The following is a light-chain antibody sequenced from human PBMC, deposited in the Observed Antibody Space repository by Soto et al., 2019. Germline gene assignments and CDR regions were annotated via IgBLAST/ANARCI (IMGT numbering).Light chain of an antibody. CDR1: QSVSSY. CDR3: QQRTNCPPIGRT. Sequence: EIVLTQAPATLSLSPGERATLSCRASQSVSSYLAWYQQKPGQSPMLLIYGESNRATGIPARFTGSGSGTAFTLTIRSIEPVDFAVFYCQQRTNCPPIGRTFGGGTKVEIK. CDR2: GES. J-gene: IGKJ4*01. V-gene: IGKV3-11*01.